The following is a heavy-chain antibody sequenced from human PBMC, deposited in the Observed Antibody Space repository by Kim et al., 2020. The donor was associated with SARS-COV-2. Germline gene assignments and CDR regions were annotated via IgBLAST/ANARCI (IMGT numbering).Heavy chain of an antibody. CDR2: IYPGDSDT. D-gene: IGHD3-3*01. Sequence: GESLKISCKGSGYSFTSYWIGWVRQMPGKGLEWMGIIYPGDSDTRYSPSFQGQVTISADKSISTAYLQWSSLKASDTAMYYCARHPSISDFWSGYYGLDPWGQGTLVTVSS. CDR3: ARHPSISDFWSGYYGLDP. CDR1: GYSFTSYW. J-gene: IGHJ5*02. V-gene: IGHV5-51*01.